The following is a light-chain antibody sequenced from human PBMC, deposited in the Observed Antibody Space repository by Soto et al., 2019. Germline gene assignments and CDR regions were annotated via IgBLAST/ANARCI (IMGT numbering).Light chain of an antibody. J-gene: IGKJ5*01. CDR3: QQRYNWPIA. Sequence: EIVLTQSPGTLSLSPGEIVTLSCSASQSVSSNLAWYQQKPGQAPRLLIYADSNRATGIPARFSGSGSGTDFTLTISSLEPEDFSVYYCQQRYNWPIAFGQGTRLEIK. CDR2: ADS. V-gene: IGKV3-11*01. CDR1: QSVSSN.